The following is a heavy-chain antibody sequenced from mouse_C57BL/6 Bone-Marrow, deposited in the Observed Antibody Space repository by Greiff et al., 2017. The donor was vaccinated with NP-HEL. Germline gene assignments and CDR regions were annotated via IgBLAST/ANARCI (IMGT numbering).Heavy chain of an antibody. J-gene: IGHJ3*01. CDR2: IRNKANGYTT. CDR1: GFTFTDYY. CDR3: ARYGSGFAY. V-gene: IGHV7-3*01. Sequence: EVQRVESGGGLVQPGGSLSLSCAASGFTFTDYYMSWVRQPPGKALEWLGFIRNKANGYTTEYSASVKGRFTISRDNSQSILYLQMNALRAEDSATYYCARYGSGFAYWGQGTLVTVSA.